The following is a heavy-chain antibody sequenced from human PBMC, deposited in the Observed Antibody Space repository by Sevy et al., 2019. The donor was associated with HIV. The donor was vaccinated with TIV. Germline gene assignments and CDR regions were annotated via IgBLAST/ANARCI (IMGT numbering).Heavy chain of an antibody. V-gene: IGHV3-23*01. CDR2: ISGSGGRT. Sequence: GGSLRLSCAASGFIFSNYTMSWVRQAPGKGLEWVSVISGSGGRTHYANSVKGRFTISRENSKNTLYRQMNSLRDEDTDVYYSAKRFPKGTYFDIWGQGTLVTVSS. D-gene: IGHD3-9*01. CDR3: AKRFPKGTYFDI. CDR1: GFIFSNYT. J-gene: IGHJ4*02.